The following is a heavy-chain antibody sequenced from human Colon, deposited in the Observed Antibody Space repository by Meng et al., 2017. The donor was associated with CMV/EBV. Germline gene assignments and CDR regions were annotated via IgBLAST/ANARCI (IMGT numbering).Heavy chain of an antibody. Sequence: SVKVSCKAAGGKFSTDAFSWVRQAPGQGLEWMGSIIPVLGSPTYAQKFQGRVTLTTDTSTSTAYMDLRSLRSDDTAVYYCVRSLDDASGQFRDYWGQGTPVTVSS. J-gene: IGHJ4*02. CDR1: GGKFSTDA. D-gene: IGHD3-3*01. CDR3: VRSLDDASGQFRDY. V-gene: IGHV1-69*04. CDR2: IIPVLGSP.